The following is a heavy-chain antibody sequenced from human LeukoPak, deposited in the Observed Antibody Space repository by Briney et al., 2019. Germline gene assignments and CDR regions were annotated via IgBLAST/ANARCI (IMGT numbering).Heavy chain of an antibody. J-gene: IGHJ4*02. Sequence: GESLKISCAASGFTFSSYSMNWVRQAPGKGLEWVSYISSSSSTIYYADSVKGRFTISRDNAKNSLYLQMNSLRAEDTAVYYCARDRGSSYIGYFDYWGQGTLVTVSS. CDR2: ISSSSSTI. V-gene: IGHV3-48*01. CDR1: GFTFSSYS. CDR3: ARDRGSSYIGYFDY. D-gene: IGHD6-13*01.